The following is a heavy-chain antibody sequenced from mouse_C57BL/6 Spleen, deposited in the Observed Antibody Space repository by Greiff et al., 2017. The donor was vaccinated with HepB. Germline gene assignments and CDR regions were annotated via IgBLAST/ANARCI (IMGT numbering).Heavy chain of an antibody. CDR2: INYDGSST. V-gene: IGHV5-16*01. CDR3: ARDRWGFAY. J-gene: IGHJ3*01. CDR1: GFTFSDYY. D-gene: IGHD1-1*02. Sequence: EVMLVESAGGLVQPGSSMKLSCTASGFTFSDYYMAWVRQVPEKGLEWVANINYDGSSTYYLDSLKSRFIISRDNAKNILYLQMSSLKSEDTATYYCARDRWGFAYWGQGTLVTVSA.